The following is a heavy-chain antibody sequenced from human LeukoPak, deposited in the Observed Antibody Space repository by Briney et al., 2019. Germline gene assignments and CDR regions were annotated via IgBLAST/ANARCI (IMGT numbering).Heavy chain of an antibody. CDR2: ISWNSGSI. CDR3: AKDYTGLGIAVFDY. V-gene: IGHV3-9*01. J-gene: IGHJ4*02. Sequence: PGGSLRPSCAASGFTFDGYAMHWVRQAPGKGLEWVSGISWNSGSIGYADSVKGRFTISRDNAKNSLYLQMNSLRAEDTALYYCAKDYTGLGIAVFDYWGQGTLVTVSS. D-gene: IGHD7-27*01. CDR1: GFTFDGYA.